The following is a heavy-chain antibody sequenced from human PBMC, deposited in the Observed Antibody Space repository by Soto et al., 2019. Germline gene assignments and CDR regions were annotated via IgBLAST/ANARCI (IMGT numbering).Heavy chain of an antibody. V-gene: IGHV1-18*01. J-gene: IGHJ6*02. CDR3: AMVDNYVTPTPQDV. Sequence: QVQLVQSGDEVRKPGSSVKVSCKASGYIFVNYGIAWVRQAPGTGLGWMGWISPYSGNTHYASKVQGRLTMTTDTSPTIAYMVLGSLTSEDPAVYFCAMVDNYVTPTPQDVWGQGTTVTVSS. CDR2: ISPYSGNT. CDR1: GYIFVNYG. D-gene: IGHD3-16*01.